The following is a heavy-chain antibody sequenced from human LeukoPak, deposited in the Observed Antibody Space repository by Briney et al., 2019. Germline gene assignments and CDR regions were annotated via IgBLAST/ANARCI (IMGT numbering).Heavy chain of an antibody. D-gene: IGHD1-14*01. V-gene: IGHV3-7*01. CDR1: GFTFSTYW. Sequence: PGGSLRLSCAASGFTFSTYWMSWVRQAPGKGLELVANIKQDGSEKYYVDSVKGRFTISRDNNAKNSLYLQLNSLRAGDTAVYYCARNQRRLDYWGQGALVTVSS. J-gene: IGHJ4*02. CDR2: IKQDGSEK. CDR3: ARNQRRLDY.